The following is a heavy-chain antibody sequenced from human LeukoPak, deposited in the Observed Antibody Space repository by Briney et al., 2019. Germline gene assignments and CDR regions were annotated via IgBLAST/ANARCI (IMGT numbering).Heavy chain of an antibody. CDR1: GFTFRNYW. CDR3: AKSDPLDYHDSSGS. D-gene: IGHD3-22*01. Sequence: GGSLRLSCAVSGFTFRNYWMTWVRQAPGKGLEWVAFIRYDGSNKYYADSVKGRFTISRDNSKNTLYLQMNSLRAEDTAVYYCAKSDPLDYHDSSGSWGQGTLVTVSS. J-gene: IGHJ4*02. CDR2: IRYDGSNK. V-gene: IGHV3-30*02.